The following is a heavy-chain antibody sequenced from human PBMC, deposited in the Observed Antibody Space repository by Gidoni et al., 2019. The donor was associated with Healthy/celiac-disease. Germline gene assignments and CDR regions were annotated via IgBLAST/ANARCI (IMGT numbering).Heavy chain of an antibody. J-gene: IGHJ4*02. V-gene: IGHV3-21*01. Sequence: EVQLVESGGGLVKPGGSLILSCAASGCTFSSCSMNWVRQAPGKGLEWVSSISSSSSYIYYADSVKGRFTISRDNAKNSLYLQMNSLRAEDTAVYYCARGYCSSTSCYAFDYWGQGTLVTVSS. D-gene: IGHD2-2*01. CDR2: ISSSSSYI. CDR3: ARGYCSSTSCYAFDY. CDR1: GCTFSSCS.